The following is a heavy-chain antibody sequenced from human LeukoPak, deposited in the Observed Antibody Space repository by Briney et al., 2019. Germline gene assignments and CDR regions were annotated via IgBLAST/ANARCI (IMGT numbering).Heavy chain of an antibody. CDR1: GFTFRIAW. CDR3: AAVGEWLSNAFNT. CDR2: IKSRGDGETR. V-gene: IGHV3-15*01. Sequence: GGSLRLSCAASGFTFRIAWISGVRQAPGKGLEWVGRIKSRGDGETRDYAAPVKDRFIISRDDSKNTLYLQMNSLRTEDTAIYYCAAVGEWLSNAFNTWGQGTLVTVSA. J-gene: IGHJ3*02. D-gene: IGHD3-3*01.